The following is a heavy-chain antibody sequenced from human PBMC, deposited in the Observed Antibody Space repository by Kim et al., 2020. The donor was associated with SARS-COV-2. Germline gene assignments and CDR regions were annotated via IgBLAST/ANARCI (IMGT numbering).Heavy chain of an antibody. Sequence: GGSLRLSCAASGFTFSSYAMHWVRQAPGKGLEWVAVISYDGSNKYYADSVKGRFTISRDNSKNTLYLQMNSLRAEDTAVYYCARVPNGGSSGLEYFQHWGQGTLVTVSS. CDR1: GFTFSSYA. D-gene: IGHD3-22*01. V-gene: IGHV3-30-3*01. CDR3: ARVPNGGSSGLEYFQH. CDR2: ISYDGSNK. J-gene: IGHJ1*01.